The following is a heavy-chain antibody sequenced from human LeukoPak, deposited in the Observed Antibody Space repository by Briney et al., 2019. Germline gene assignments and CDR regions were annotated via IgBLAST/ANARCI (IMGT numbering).Heavy chain of an antibody. J-gene: IGHJ5*02. Sequence: GGSLRVSCAASGFTFSSYSMNWVRQAPGKGLEWVSYISSSSSTIYYADSVKGRFTISKDNAKNSLYLQMNSLRAEDTVVYYCARDNSVRDEAWWFNPWGQGTLVTVSS. D-gene: IGHD5-24*01. V-gene: IGHV3-48*01. CDR1: GFTFSSYS. CDR3: ARDNSVRDEAWWFNP. CDR2: ISSSSSTI.